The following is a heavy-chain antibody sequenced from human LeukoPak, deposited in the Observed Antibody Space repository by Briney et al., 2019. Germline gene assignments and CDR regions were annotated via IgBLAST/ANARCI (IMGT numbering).Heavy chain of an antibody. J-gene: IGHJ3*02. CDR3: ARGGAYYYDSSGDAFDI. V-gene: IGHV3-13*01. D-gene: IGHD3-22*01. CDR1: GFTFSSXD. CDR2: XXTAGDT. Sequence: HGGSLRLSCAASGFTFSSXDMHWVRQATGKGLEWVSXXXTAGDTYYPGSVKGRFTIAREIAKNSLYLQMNSLRAEDTAVYYCARGGAYYYDSSGDAFDIWGQGTMVTVSS.